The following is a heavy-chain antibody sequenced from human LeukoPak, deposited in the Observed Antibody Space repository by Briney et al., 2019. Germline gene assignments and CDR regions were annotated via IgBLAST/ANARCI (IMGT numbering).Heavy chain of an antibody. CDR1: GGAISTADYY. CDR3: ARLQLRYWYFDP. J-gene: IGHJ2*01. D-gene: IGHD5-24*01. Sequence: TLSLTCTVSGGAISTADYYWSWIRQPPGKGLEWIGYTYYRGTTYYNPSLRSRVTISVDTSKNQFSLKLSSVTAADTAVYSCARLQLRYWYFDPWGRGTLVTVSS. CDR2: TYYRGTT. V-gene: IGHV4-30-4*08.